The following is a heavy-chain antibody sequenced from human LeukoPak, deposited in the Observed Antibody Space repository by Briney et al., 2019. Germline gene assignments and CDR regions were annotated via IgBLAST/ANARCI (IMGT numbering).Heavy chain of an antibody. V-gene: IGHV3-74*01. J-gene: IGHJ3*02. CDR3: ARASAGLGAFDI. D-gene: IGHD6-19*01. Sequence: GGSLRLSCAASGFTFSSYWMHWVRQAPGKGLVWVSRINSDGSSTSYADSVKGRFTISRDNAKNTLYLQMNSLRAEDTAVYYCARASAGLGAFDIWGQGTMVTVSS. CDR2: INSDGSST. CDR1: GFTFSSYW.